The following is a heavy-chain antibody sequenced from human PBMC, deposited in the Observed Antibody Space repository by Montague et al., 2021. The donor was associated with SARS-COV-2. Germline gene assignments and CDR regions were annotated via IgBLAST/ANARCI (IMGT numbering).Heavy chain of an antibody. CDR1: GDSISHHY. V-gene: IGHV4-4*07. CDR3: ARDRFDFGSGRQGTIDF. J-gene: IGHJ4*02. Sequence: SETLSLTCSVSGDSISHHYWAWIRQPPGKGLESIGRMHSTGKTNFSLFFSSRLTMSADTSKNQFSLKLTSVTAADTAIYFCARDRFDFGSGRQGTIDFWGQGTLVTVSS. D-gene: IGHD3-10*01. CDR2: MHSTGKT.